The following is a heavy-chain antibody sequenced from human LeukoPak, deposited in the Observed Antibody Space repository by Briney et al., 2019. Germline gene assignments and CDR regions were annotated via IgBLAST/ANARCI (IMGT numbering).Heavy chain of an antibody. J-gene: IGHJ4*02. CDR1: GFTFSSYS. Sequence: GGSLRLSCAASGFTFSSYSMNWVRQAPGKGLEWVSSISSSSSYIYYADSVKGRFTISRDNAKNSLYLQMNSLRAEDTAVYYCARDSSGKVFDYWGQGTLVTVSS. D-gene: IGHD3-22*01. CDR3: ARDSSGKVFDY. CDR2: ISSSSSYI. V-gene: IGHV3-21*01.